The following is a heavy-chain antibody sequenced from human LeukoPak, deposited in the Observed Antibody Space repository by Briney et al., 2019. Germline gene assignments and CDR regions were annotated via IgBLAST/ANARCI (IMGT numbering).Heavy chain of an antibody. Sequence: GGSPRLSCEASRFTFSSSWMSWVRQAPGKGLEWVANIKHDGSDKYYVDSVKGRFTISRDNAKNSLYLEMNSLRAEDTAVYYCAREAGPAYCSTTSCLNWFDPWGQGTLVTVSS. CDR1: RFTFSSSW. J-gene: IGHJ5*02. V-gene: IGHV3-7*05. CDR2: IKHDGSDK. D-gene: IGHD2-2*01. CDR3: AREAGPAYCSTTSCLNWFDP.